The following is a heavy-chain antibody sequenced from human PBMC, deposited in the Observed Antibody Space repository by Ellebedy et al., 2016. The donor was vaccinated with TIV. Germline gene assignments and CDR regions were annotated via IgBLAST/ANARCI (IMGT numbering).Heavy chain of an antibody. J-gene: IGHJ6*02. CDR1: GYTFTSYG. Sequence: ASVKVSCXASGYTFTSYGISWVRQAPGQGLEWMGWISAYNGNTNYAQKLQGRVTMTTDTSTSTAYMELRSLRSDDTAVYYCARDGTAALYYYYYGMDVWGQGTTVTVSS. D-gene: IGHD1-1*01. V-gene: IGHV1-18*01. CDR2: ISAYNGNT. CDR3: ARDGTAALYYYYYGMDV.